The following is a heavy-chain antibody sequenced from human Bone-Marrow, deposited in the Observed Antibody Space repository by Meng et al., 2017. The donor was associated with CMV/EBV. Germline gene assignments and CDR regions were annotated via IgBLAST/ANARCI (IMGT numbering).Heavy chain of an antibody. Sequence: SETLSLTCTVFGGSISSYYWSWIRQPPGKGLEWIGYIYYSGSTNYNPSLKSRVTISVDTSKNQFSLKLSSVTAADTAVYYCARGTIGPLGYCSSTSCYPLFVLGGTDVWGQGTTVTVSS. CDR2: IYYSGST. J-gene: IGHJ6*01. D-gene: IGHD2-2*01. CDR3: ARGTIGPLGYCSSTSCYPLFVLGGTDV. CDR1: GGSISSYY. V-gene: IGHV4-59*01.